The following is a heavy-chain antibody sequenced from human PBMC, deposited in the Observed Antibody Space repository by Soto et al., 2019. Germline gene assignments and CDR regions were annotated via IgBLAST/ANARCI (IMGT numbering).Heavy chain of an antibody. J-gene: IGHJ4*02. CDR3: ARVPTHSSGYYYPKGPFDY. D-gene: IGHD3-22*01. CDR1: GYTFTGDY. Sequence: ASVKVSCKASGYTFTGDYMHWVRQAPGQGLEWMGWINPNSGGTNYAQKFQGRVTMTRDTSISTAYMELSRLRSDDTAVYYCARVPTHSSGYYYPKGPFDYWGQGTPVTVSS. V-gene: IGHV1-2*02. CDR2: INPNSGGT.